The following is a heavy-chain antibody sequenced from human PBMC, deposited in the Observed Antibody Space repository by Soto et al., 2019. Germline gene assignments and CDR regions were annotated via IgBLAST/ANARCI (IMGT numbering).Heavy chain of an antibody. CDR1: GYTFTGQY. Sequence: QVQLVQSGAEVKKPGASMKVSCKASGYTFTGQYIHWVRQAPGQGLEWMGWINPNSGGTNYAQKFQGWVTMTRDTSISTAYMELSRLRSDATAVYYCARGYCSSTSCHFDYWGQGTLVTVSS. CDR2: INPNSGGT. CDR3: ARGYCSSTSCHFDY. D-gene: IGHD2-2*01. J-gene: IGHJ4*02. V-gene: IGHV1-2*04.